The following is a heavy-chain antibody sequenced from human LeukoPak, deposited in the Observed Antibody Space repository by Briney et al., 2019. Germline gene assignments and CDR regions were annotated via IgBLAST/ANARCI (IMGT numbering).Heavy chain of an antibody. Sequence: SETLSLTCVVYGGSFSGYYWSWIRQAPVKGLEWVGEINHSGSTNYNPSLKSRLTISVDTSKHQFSLTLSSVTAADTAVYYCARRPRIAATISQFDPWGQGTLVTVSS. J-gene: IGHJ5*02. CDR2: INHSGST. CDR1: GGSFSGYY. V-gene: IGHV4-34*01. D-gene: IGHD6-13*01. CDR3: ARRPRIAATISQFDP.